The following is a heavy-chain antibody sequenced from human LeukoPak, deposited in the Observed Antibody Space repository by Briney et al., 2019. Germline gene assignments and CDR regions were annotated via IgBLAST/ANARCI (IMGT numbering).Heavy chain of an antibody. CDR2: IIPIFGTA. Sequence: SVKVSCKASGGTFSSYAISWVRQAPGQGLEWMGGIIPIFGTANYAQKFQGRVTITADESTSTAYMELSSLRSEDTAVYYCARDGIPTRYCSGGSCYVKGNWFDPWGQGTLVTVSS. J-gene: IGHJ5*02. CDR3: ARDGIPTRYCSGGSCYVKGNWFDP. CDR1: GGTFSSYA. V-gene: IGHV1-69*13. D-gene: IGHD2-15*01.